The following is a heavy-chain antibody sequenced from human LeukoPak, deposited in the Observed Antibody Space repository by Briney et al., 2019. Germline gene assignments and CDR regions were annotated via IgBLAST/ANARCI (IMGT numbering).Heavy chain of an antibody. D-gene: IGHD2-21*02. CDR2: TNPNSGGT. Sequence: ASVKVSCKASGYTFTGYYMHWVRQAPGQGLEWMGWTNPNSGGTNYAQKFQGRVTMTRDTSISTAYMELSRLRSDDTAVYYCARDQPNRWAYCGGDCYPVPSTWGQGTLVTVSS. CDR3: ARDQPNRWAYCGGDCYPVPST. V-gene: IGHV1-2*02. J-gene: IGHJ5*02. CDR1: GYTFTGYY.